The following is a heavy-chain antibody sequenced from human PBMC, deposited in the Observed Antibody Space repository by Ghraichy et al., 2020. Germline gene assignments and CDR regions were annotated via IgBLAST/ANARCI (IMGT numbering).Heavy chain of an antibody. V-gene: IGHV4-59*01. CDR1: GGSISSYY. D-gene: IGHD5-24*01. CDR3: ARDEWATPGGMDV. J-gene: IGHJ6*02. CDR2: IYYSGST. Sequence: SETLSLTCTVSGGSISSYYWSWIRQPPGKGLEWIGYIYYSGSTNYNPSLKSRVTISVDTSKNQFSLKLSSVTAADTAVYYCARDEWATPGGMDVWGQGTTVTVSS.